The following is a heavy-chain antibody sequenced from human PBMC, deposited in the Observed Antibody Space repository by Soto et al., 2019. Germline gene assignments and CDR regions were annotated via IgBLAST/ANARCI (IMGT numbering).Heavy chain of an antibody. J-gene: IGHJ4*02. CDR2: ISGDGVTT. Sequence: EVQLVESGGDLVQRGGSLRLSCAASGFPFSSYWMHWVRQTPGKGLDWVARISGDGVTTYYANSVTGRFTVSRDNARNTLSLKINGLIAEDTAVDYGAKEYYGLFTGDYMDDGGQVPLVSVSS. CDR3: AKEYYGLFTGDYMDD. D-gene: IGHD3-9*01. CDR1: GFPFSSYW. V-gene: IGHV3-74*01.